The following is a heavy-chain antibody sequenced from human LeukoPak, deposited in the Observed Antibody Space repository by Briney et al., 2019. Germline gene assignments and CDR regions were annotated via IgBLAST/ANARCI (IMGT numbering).Heavy chain of an antibody. J-gene: IGHJ4*02. Sequence: SQTLSLTCTVSGGSVSRGGYYWNWIRQHPGKGLEWIGYIYYSGSTHYNPSLKSRVTLSVDASKNQVSLKLSSVTAADTAVYYCARGPPGGADTAMVIWGQGTLITVSS. CDR3: ARGPPGGADTAMVI. V-gene: IGHV4-31*03. CDR2: IYYSGST. CDR1: GGSVSRGGYY. D-gene: IGHD5-18*01.